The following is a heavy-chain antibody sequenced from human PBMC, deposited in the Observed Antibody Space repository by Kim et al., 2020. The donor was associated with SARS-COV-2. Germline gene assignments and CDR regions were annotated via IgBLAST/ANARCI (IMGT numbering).Heavy chain of an antibody. CDR1: GGTFSSYA. Sequence: SVKVSCKASGGTFSSYAISWVRQAPGQGLEWMGGIIPIFGTANYAQKFQGRVTITADESTSTAYMELSSLRSEDTAVYYCARDRLSGGKPLKRFDPWGQGTLVTVSS. V-gene: IGHV1-69*13. CDR3: ARDRLSGGKPLKRFDP. D-gene: IGHD2-15*01. J-gene: IGHJ5*02. CDR2: IIPIFGTA.